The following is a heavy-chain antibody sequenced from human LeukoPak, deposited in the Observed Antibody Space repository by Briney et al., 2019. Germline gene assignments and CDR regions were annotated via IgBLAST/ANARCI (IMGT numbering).Heavy chain of an antibody. D-gene: IGHD3-22*01. J-gene: IGHJ4*02. V-gene: IGHV4-59*08. Sequence: SETLSLTCTVSGGSISSYYWSWIRQPPGKGLEWIGYIYYSGSTNYNPSLKSRVTISVDTSKNQFYLKLSSVTAADTAVYYCARLGAGGTTSRLYDSSGPFDYWGQGTLVTVSS. CDR2: IYYSGST. CDR3: ARLGAGGTTSRLYDSSGPFDY. CDR1: GGSISSYY.